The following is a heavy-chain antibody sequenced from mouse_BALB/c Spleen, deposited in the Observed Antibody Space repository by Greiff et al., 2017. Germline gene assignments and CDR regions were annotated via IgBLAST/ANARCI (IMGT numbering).Heavy chain of an antibody. CDR2: ISDGGSYT. Sequence: EVKLVESGGGLVKPGGSLKLSCAASGFTFSDYYMYWVRQTPEKRLEWVATISDGGSYTYYPDSVKGRFTISRDNAKNNLYLQMSSLKSEDTAMYYCARYYYYAMDYWGQGTSVTVSS. CDR1: GFTFSDYY. V-gene: IGHV5-4*02. CDR3: ARYYYYAMDY. J-gene: IGHJ4*01.